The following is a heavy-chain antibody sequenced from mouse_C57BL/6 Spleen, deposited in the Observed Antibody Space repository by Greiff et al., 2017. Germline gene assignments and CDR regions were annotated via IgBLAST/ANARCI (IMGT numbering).Heavy chain of an antibody. CDR3: ARYTVDFDY. CDR1: GYTFTSYW. J-gene: IGHJ2*01. D-gene: IGHD1-1*01. V-gene: IGHV1-52*01. Sequence: QVQLQQPGAELVRPGSSVKLSCKASGYTFTSYWMHWVKQRPIQGLEWIGNIDPSDSEPHYNQKFKDKATLTVDKSSSTAYMQLSSLTSEDSAVYYCARYTVDFDYWGQGTTLTVSS. CDR2: IDPSDSEP.